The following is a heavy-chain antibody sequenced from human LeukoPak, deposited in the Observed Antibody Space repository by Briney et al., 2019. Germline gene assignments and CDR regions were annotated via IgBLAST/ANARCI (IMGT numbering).Heavy chain of an antibody. V-gene: IGHV3-15*01. Sequence: GGSLRLSCAASGFTFSNAWMSWDRQAPGKGLEWVGRIKSKTDGGTTDYAAPVKGRFTISRDDSKNTLYLQMNSLKTEDTAVYYCTTLQGTMVRGVIITHFDYWGQGTLVTVSS. CDR3: TTLQGTMVRGVIITHFDY. CDR2: IKSKTDGGTT. D-gene: IGHD3-10*01. J-gene: IGHJ4*02. CDR1: GFTFSNAW.